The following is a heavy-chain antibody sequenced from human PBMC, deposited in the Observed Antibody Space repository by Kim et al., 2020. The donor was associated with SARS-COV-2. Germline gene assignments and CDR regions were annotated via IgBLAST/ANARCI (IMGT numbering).Heavy chain of an antibody. CDR3: TTLPWSGRSPYDY. V-gene: IGHV3-15*01. D-gene: IGHD3-3*01. Sequence: GGSLRLSCAASGFTFSNAWMSWVRQAPGKGLEWVGRIKSKTDGGTTDYAAPVKGRFTISRDDSKNTLYLQMNSLKTEDTAVYYCTTLPWSGRSPYDYWGQGTLVTVSS. CDR2: IKSKTDGGTT. J-gene: IGHJ4*02. CDR1: GFTFSNAW.